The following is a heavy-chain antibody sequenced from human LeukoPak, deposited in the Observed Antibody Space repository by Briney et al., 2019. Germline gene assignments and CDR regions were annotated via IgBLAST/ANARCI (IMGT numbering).Heavy chain of an antibody. CDR3: AGDWRWLQSTVMYFDY. Sequence: ASVKVSCKASGYTFTGYYMHWVRQAPGQGLEWMGWINPNSGGTNYAQKFQGRVTMTRDTSISTAYMELSRLRSDDTAVYYCAGDWRWLQSTVMYFDYWGQGTLVTVSS. D-gene: IGHD5-24*01. CDR1: GYTFTGYY. J-gene: IGHJ4*02. V-gene: IGHV1-2*02. CDR2: INPNSGGT.